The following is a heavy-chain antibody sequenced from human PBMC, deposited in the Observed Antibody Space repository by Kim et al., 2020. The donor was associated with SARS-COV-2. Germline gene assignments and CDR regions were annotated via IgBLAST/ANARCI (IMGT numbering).Heavy chain of an antibody. J-gene: IGHJ6*02. CDR1: GFTFSSYW. CDR3: ARDRGWIQLWLLGYYGMDV. V-gene: IGHV3-7*01. CDR2: IKQDGSEK. D-gene: IGHD5-18*01. Sequence: GGSLRLSCAASGFTFSSYWMSWVRQAPGKGLEWVANIKQDGSEKYYVDSVKGRFTISRDNAKNSLYLQMNSLRAEDTAVYYCARDRGWIQLWLLGYYGMDVWGQGTTVTVSS.